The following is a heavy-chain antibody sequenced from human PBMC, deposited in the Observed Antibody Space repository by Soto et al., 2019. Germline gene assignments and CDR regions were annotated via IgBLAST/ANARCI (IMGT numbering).Heavy chain of an antibody. J-gene: IGHJ4*02. CDR1: GGSISSYY. Sequence: PSETLSLTCTVSGGSISSYYWTWIRQPAGKGLEWIGRIHTSGSTNYNPSLKSRVTMSVDTSKNKFSLRLSSVTAADTAVYYCARVVEAATRQTDFDSCGQGIVVTVS. CDR3: ARVVEAATRQTDFDS. V-gene: IGHV4-4*07. D-gene: IGHD2-15*01. CDR2: IHTSGST.